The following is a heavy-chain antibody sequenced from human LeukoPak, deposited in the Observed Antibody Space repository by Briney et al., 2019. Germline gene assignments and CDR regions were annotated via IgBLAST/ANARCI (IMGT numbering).Heavy chain of an antibody. CDR2: ISSSSSYI. D-gene: IGHD1-26*01. Sequence: PGGSLRLSCAASGFTFSSYSMNWVRQAPGKGLEWVSSISSSSSYIYYADSVKGRFTISRDNAKNSLYLQMNSLRAEDTAVYYCAGGEGGGPVGALDIWGQGTMVTVSS. CDR1: GFTFSSYS. CDR3: AGGEGGGPVGALDI. V-gene: IGHV3-21*01. J-gene: IGHJ3*02.